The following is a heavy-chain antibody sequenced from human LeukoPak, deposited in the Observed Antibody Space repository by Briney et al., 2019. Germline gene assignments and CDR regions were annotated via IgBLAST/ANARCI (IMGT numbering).Heavy chain of an antibody. CDR3: ARPGAGDAFDI. CDR2: ISAYNGNT. CDR1: GYTFTSYG. D-gene: IGHD3-10*01. J-gene: IGHJ3*02. V-gene: IGHV1-18*01. Sequence: ASEKVSCKASGYTFTSYGISWVRQAPGQGLEWMGWISAYNGNTHYVQKLQGRVTLTTHTSPRTAHTELRSLRSVDTAGFYCARPGAGDAFDIWGQGTMVTVSS.